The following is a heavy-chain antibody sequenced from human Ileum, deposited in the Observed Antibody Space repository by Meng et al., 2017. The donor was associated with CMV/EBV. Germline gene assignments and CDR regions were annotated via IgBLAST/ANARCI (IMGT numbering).Heavy chain of an antibody. J-gene: IGHJ4*02. D-gene: IGHD6-13*01. CDR1: GGSFSGNY. CDR2: INHSGST. Sequence: SLTCAVYGGSFSGNYWSWIRQPPGKGLEWIGEINHSGSTNYNPSLKSRVTISVDTSKNQFSLKLSSVTAADTAVYYCARVIDPYSSDYWGQGTLVTVSS. CDR3: ARVIDPYSSDY. V-gene: IGHV4-34*01.